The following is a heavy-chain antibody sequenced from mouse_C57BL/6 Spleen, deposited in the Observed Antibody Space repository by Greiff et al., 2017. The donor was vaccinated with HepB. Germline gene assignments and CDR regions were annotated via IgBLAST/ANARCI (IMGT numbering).Heavy chain of an antibody. CDR2: IYPRSGNT. Sequence: QVQLQQSGAELARPGASVKLSCKASGYTFTSYGISWVKQRTGQGLEWIGEIYPRSGNTYYNEKFKGKATLTADKSSSTAYMDLRSLTSEDSAVYFCAREGDYPYYYAMDYWGQGTSVTVSS. D-gene: IGHD2-4*01. CDR3: AREGDYPYYYAMDY. J-gene: IGHJ4*01. V-gene: IGHV1-81*01. CDR1: GYTFTSYG.